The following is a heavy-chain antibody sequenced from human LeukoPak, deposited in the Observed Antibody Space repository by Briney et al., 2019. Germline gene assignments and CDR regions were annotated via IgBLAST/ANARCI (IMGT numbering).Heavy chain of an antibody. D-gene: IGHD3-22*01. CDR3: AREATDYYDSSGYIDY. V-gene: IGHV4-61*02. J-gene: IGHJ4*02. CDR1: GGSISSVSYY. CDR2: IYTDGST. Sequence: SETLSLTCTVSGGSISSVSYYWSWIREPAGKGLEWIGRIYTDGSTEYNPSLKSRVTISVDTSKNQFSLKLSSVTAADTAVYYCAREATDYYDSSGYIDYWGQGTLVTVSS.